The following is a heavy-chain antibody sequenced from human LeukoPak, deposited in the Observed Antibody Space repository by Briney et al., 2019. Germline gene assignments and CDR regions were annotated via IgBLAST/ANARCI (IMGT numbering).Heavy chain of an antibody. CDR2: IWYDGSNK. Sequence: PGGSLRLSCAASGFTFSSYGMHWVRQAPGKGLEWVAVIWYDGSNKYYADSVKGRFTISRDNSKNTLYLQMNSLRAEDTAVYYCARRIAVAGRGAFDYWGQGTLVTVSS. J-gene: IGHJ4*02. CDR1: GFTFSSYG. V-gene: IGHV3-33*01. CDR3: ARRIAVAGRGAFDY. D-gene: IGHD6-19*01.